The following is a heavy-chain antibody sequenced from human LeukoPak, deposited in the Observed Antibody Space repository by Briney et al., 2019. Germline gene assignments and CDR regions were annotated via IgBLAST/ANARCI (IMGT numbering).Heavy chain of an antibody. D-gene: IGHD3-3*01. CDR1: GASINSSYY. CDR2: IYYSGSI. CDR3: ARAILSGYPDS. Sequence: SETLSLTCTVSGASINSSYYWGWIRQPPGKGLDWIGSIYYSGSIYYNPSLKSRVTISIDTSKNQFSLKLSSVTAADTAVYYCARAILSGYPDSWGQGTLVIVFS. V-gene: IGHV4-39*07. J-gene: IGHJ4*02.